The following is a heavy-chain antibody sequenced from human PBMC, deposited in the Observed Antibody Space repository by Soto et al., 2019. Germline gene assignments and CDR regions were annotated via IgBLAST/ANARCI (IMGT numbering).Heavy chain of an antibody. J-gene: IGHJ6*02. V-gene: IGHV4-59*05. D-gene: IGHD6-13*01. Sequence: PSENLSLTCPFSGGSLSSCHWGWVRPPPGKGLEWIGSIYYSGSTYYNPSLKSRVTISVDTSKNQFSLKLSSVTAADTAVYYCATYSSSWYSLSYYYGMDVWGQGTTVTVSS. CDR3: ATYSSSWYSLSYYYGMDV. CDR1: GGSLSSCH. CDR2: IYYSGST.